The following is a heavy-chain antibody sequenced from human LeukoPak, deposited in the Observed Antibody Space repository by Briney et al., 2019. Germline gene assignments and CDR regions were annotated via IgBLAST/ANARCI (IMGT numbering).Heavy chain of an antibody. J-gene: IGHJ2*01. CDR2: INHSGST. D-gene: IGHD3-10*01. Sequence: SETLSLTCTVSGGSISSYYWSWIRQPPGKGLEWIGEINHSGSTNYNPSLKSRVTISVDTSKNQFSLKLSSVTAADTAVYFCARVYYGRTYDYWYFDLWAVAPWSLSPQ. CDR1: GGSISSYY. CDR3: ARVYYGRTYDYWYFDL. V-gene: IGHV4-34*01.